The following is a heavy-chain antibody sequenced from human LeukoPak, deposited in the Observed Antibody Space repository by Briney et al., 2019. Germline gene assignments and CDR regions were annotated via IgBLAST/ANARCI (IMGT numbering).Heavy chain of an antibody. J-gene: IGHJ4*02. CDR3: ARDPDYGDVLDY. CDR1: GYTFTSCD. V-gene: IGHV1-46*01. CDR2: INPSGGST. Sequence: ASVKVSCKASGYTFTSCDISWVRQAPGQGLEWMGIINPSGGSTSYAQKFQGRVTMTKDTSTSTVYMELSSLRSEDTAVYYCARDPDYGDVLDYWGQGTLVTVSS. D-gene: IGHD4-17*01.